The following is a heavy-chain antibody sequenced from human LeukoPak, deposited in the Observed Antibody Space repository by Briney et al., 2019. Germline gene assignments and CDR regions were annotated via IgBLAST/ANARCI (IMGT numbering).Heavy chain of an antibody. V-gene: IGHV4-34*01. CDR1: GGSFSGYY. CDR2: INHSGST. Sequence: SETLSLTCAVYGGSFSGYYWSWIRQPPGKGLEWIGEINHSGSTNYNPSLKSRVTISVDTSKNQFSLKLGSVTAADTAVYYCARGRGYYGSGRGYWYFDLWGRGTLVTVSS. D-gene: IGHD3-10*01. CDR3: ARGRGYYGSGRGYWYFDL. J-gene: IGHJ2*01.